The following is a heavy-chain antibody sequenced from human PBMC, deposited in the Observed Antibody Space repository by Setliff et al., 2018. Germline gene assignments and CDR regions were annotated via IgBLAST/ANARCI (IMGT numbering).Heavy chain of an antibody. J-gene: IGHJ3*02. CDR3: ARDVFPYHYEGAFDI. Sequence: ASVKVSCKASGYTFTDYYMHWVQQAPGKGLEWMGRVDPEDGETIYAEKFQGRVTITADTSTDTAYMELSSLRSEDTAVYYCARDVFPYHYEGAFDIWGQGTMVTVS. CDR1: GYTFTDYY. V-gene: IGHV1-69-2*01. D-gene: IGHD3-22*01. CDR2: VDPEDGET.